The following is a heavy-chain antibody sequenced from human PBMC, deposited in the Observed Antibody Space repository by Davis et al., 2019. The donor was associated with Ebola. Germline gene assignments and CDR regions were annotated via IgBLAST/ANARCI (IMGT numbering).Heavy chain of an antibody. D-gene: IGHD6-19*01. CDR2: ISASGVST. Sequence: GESLKISCASSGFTFTTYAMSWVRQAPGKGLEWVSTISASGVSTYYPDSVKGRFTISRDNSKNTLYLQTNSLRAEDTAMYYCARNPLARFMGGVSSGWSLVAWGQGALVTVSS. J-gene: IGHJ4*02. CDR3: ARNPLARFMGGVSSGWSLVA. CDR1: GFTFTTYA. V-gene: IGHV3-23*01.